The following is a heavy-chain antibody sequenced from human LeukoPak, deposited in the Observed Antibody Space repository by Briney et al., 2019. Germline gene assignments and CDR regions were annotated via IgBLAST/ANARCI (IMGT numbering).Heavy chain of an antibody. J-gene: IGHJ6*03. D-gene: IGHD5-12*01. CDR3: ARLVYSGYRLRYYYYMDV. CDR1: GGSFSSYY. Sequence: SETLSLTCAVYGGSFSSYYWSWIRQPPGKGLEWIGYIYYSGSTNYNPSLKSRVTISVDTSKNQFSLKLSSVTAADTAVYYCARLVYSGYRLRYYYYMDVWGKGTTVTISS. V-gene: IGHV4-59*01. CDR2: IYYSGST.